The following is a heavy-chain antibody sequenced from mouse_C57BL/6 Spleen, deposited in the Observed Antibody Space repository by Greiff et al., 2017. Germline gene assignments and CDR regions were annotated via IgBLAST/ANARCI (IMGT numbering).Heavy chain of an antibody. CDR3: ARSHYYGSSYAMDY. Sequence: QVQLQQPGAELVKPGASVKLSCKASGYTFTSYWMHWVKQRSGQGLEWIGMIHPNSGSTNYNEKFKSKATLTVDKSSSTAYMQLSSLTSEDSAVYYCARSHYYGSSYAMDYWGQGTSVTVSS. D-gene: IGHD1-1*01. V-gene: IGHV1-64*01. CDR2: IHPNSGST. J-gene: IGHJ4*01. CDR1: GYTFTSYW.